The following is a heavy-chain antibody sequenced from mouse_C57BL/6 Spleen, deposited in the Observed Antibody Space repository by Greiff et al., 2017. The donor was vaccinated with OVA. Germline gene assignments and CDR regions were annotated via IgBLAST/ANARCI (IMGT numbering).Heavy chain of an antibody. CDR1: GYTFTDYY. J-gene: IGHJ2*01. V-gene: IGHV1-26*01. D-gene: IGHD6-1*01. Sequence: EVQLQQSGPELVKPGASVKISCKASGYTFTDYYMNWVQQSHGKSLEWIGDINPNNGGTSYNQKFKGKATLTVDKSSSTAYMELRSLTSEDSAVYYCARSAIPPYYFDYWGQGTTLTVSS. CDR3: ARSAIPPYYFDY. CDR2: INPNNGGT.